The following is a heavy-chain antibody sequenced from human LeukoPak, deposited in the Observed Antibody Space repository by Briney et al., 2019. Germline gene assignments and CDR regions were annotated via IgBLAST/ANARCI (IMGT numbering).Heavy chain of an antibody. CDR3: ARGAYYYED. CDR2: ISSSSSTI. D-gene: IGHD3-22*01. V-gene: IGHV3-48*01. Sequence: GGSLRLSCAASGFTFSSHSMNWVRQAPGKGLEWVSYISSSSSTIYYADSVKGRFTISRDNAKNSLYLQVNSLRAEDTAVYYCARGAYYYEDWGQGTLVTVSS. CDR1: GFTFSSHS. J-gene: IGHJ4*02.